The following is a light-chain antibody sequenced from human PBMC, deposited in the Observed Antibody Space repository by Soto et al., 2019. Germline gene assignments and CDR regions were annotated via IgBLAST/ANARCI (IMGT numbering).Light chain of an antibody. CDR1: ISNIGAGFD. Sequence: QSVLRQPPSVSGAPGQRVTISCSGSISNIGAGFDVHWYQQLPGTAPKLLIYVDDSRPSGVPDRFSGSKSGSSASLGITGLQAEDEADYYCQSYDSRLTAVVFGGGTKVTVL. J-gene: IGLJ2*01. V-gene: IGLV1-40*01. CDR2: VDD. CDR3: QSYDSRLTAVV.